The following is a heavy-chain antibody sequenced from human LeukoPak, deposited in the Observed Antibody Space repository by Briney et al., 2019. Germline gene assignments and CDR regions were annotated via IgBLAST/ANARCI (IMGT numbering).Heavy chain of an antibody. CDR1: GGTFSSYA. D-gene: IGHD7-27*01. V-gene: IGHV1-2*02. J-gene: IGHJ4*02. CDR3: ARTKPGMPFDY. Sequence: ASVKVSCKASGGTFSSYAISWVRQAPGQGLEWMGWINPNSGGTNSAQMFQGRVTMTRDTSISTAYMELSSLTSDDTGVYYCARTKPGMPFDYWGQGTLVTVSS. CDR2: INPNSGGT.